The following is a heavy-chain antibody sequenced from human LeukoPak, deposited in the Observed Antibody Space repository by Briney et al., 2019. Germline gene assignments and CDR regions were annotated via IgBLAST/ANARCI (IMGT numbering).Heavy chain of an antibody. CDR3: TRVRPQLDPPDY. CDR1: GFTFGDYA. Sequence: GGSLRLSCTASGFTFGDYAMSWVRQAPGKGLEWVGFIRSKAYGGTTEYAASVKGRFTISRDDSKSIAYLQMNSLKTEDTAVYYCTRVRPQLDPPDYWGQGTLGTVSS. D-gene: IGHD1-1*01. V-gene: IGHV3-49*04. J-gene: IGHJ4*02. CDR2: IRSKAYGGTT.